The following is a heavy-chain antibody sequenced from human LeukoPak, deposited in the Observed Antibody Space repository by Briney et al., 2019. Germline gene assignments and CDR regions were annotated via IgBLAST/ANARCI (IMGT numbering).Heavy chain of an antibody. CDR3: ARELGAYYYYGMDV. J-gene: IGHJ6*02. CDR1: GFTFSSYG. CDR2: ISYDGGNK. D-gene: IGHD7-27*01. Sequence: GGSLRLSCAASGFTFSSYGMHWVRQAPGKGLEWVAVISYDGGNKYYADSVKGRFIISRDSSRNTLYLQTNSLRAEDTAVYYCARELGAYYYYGMDVWGQGTTVTVSS. V-gene: IGHV3-30*03.